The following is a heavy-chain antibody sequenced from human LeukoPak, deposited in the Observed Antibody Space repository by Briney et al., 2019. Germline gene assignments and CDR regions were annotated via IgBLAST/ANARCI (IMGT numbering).Heavy chain of an antibody. D-gene: IGHD6-19*01. Sequence: ASVKVSCKASGYSFSSDGISWVRQAPGQGLQWMGWISAYNGDTNYAQNFQGRVTMTTDTYRSTAYMELRSLRSDDTAVYYCARDRGVAGLCDRADLWGQGTVVTVSS. V-gene: IGHV1-18*01. CDR3: ARDRGVAGLCDRADL. CDR2: ISAYNGDT. J-gene: IGHJ5*02. CDR1: GYSFSSDG.